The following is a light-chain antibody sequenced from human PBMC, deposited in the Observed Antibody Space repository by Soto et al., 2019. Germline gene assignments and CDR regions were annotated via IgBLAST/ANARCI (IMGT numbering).Light chain of an antibody. Sequence: DIQMTQSPSSLSASVGYIFTITCQAGQGIRQYLNWYQKKPGKAPKLLIYDASNLDTGVPSRLSGSGYGTDFTFTITSIQTEDVEIYFCQQYDNLPITFGQGTRLEIK. CDR3: QQYDNLPIT. CDR2: DAS. CDR1: QGIRQY. J-gene: IGKJ5*01. V-gene: IGKV1-33*01.